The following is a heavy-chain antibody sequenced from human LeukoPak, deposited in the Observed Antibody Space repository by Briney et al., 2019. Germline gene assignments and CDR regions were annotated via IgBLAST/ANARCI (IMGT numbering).Heavy chain of an antibody. D-gene: IGHD3-22*01. CDR1: GYTFTSYA. CDR2: INAGNGNT. CDR3: ARVLITMIANPFGY. Sequence: ASVKVSCKASGYTFTSYAMHWVRQAPGQRLEWMEWINAGNGNTKYSQKFQGRVTITRDTSASTAYMELSSLRSEDTAVYYCARVLITMIANPFGYWGQGTLVTVSS. V-gene: IGHV1-3*01. J-gene: IGHJ4*02.